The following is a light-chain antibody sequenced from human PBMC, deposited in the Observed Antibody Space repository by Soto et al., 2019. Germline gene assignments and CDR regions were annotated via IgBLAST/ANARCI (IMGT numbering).Light chain of an antibody. CDR2: EGT. Sequence: QSALTQPASVSGSPGQSITISCTGTPSNVGGYNLVSWYQQHPGRAPELIIYEGTQRPSGVSARFSGSKSGNTASLTISGLQADDAADPYCCSYAGNGYVFGTGTKLTVL. J-gene: IGLJ1*01. V-gene: IGLV2-23*01. CDR3: CSYAGNGYV. CDR1: PSNVGGYNL.